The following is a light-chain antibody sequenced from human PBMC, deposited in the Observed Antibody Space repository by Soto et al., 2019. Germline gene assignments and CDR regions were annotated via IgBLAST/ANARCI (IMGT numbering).Light chain of an antibody. V-gene: IGKV3-20*01. CDR3: QQYGGSPGCT. CDR2: GAS. CDR1: QSVSSSY. Sequence: EIVLTQSPGTLSLSPGERATLSCRASQSVSSSYLAWYQQKPGQAPRLLIYGASSRATGIPDRFSGSGSGTDFTLTISRLEPEDFGVYYCQQYGGSPGCTFGQGTKLEIK. J-gene: IGKJ2*02.